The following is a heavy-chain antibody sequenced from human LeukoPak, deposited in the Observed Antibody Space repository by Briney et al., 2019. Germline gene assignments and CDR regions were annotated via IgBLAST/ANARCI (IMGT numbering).Heavy chain of an antibody. Sequence: GGSLRLSCAASGFTFSSYAMSWVRQAPGKGLEWVSAISGSGGSTYYADSVKGRFTISRDNSKNTLYLQMNSLRAEDTAVYYCAKDEPPRPVVVVAAISGCMGYWGQGTLVTVSS. J-gene: IGHJ4*02. CDR3: AKDEPPRPVVVVAAISGCMGY. V-gene: IGHV3-23*01. CDR1: GFTFSSYA. D-gene: IGHD2-15*01. CDR2: ISGSGGST.